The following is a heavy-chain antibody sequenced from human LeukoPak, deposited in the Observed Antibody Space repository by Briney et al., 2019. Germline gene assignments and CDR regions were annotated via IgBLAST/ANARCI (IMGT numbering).Heavy chain of an antibody. V-gene: IGHV3-48*03. CDR1: GFTFRSYE. CDR3: ATFANINYFDS. CDR2: IGTSGSPT. J-gene: IGHJ4*02. D-gene: IGHD1/OR15-1a*01. Sequence: GGSLRLSCAASGFTFRSYEMNWVRQAPGKGLEWVSYIGTSGSPTYYADSVKGRFTLSRDNAKSSLFLQMKSLRAEDTAVYYCATFANINYFDSWGQGTLVTVSS.